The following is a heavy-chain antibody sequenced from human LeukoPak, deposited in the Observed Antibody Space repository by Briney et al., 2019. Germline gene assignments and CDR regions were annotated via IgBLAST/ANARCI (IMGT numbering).Heavy chain of an antibody. CDR2: INAGNGNT. V-gene: IGHV1-3*01. Sequence: ASVKVSRKASGYTFTSYAMHWVRQAPGQRLEWMGWINAGNGNTKYSQKFQGRVAITRDTSASTAYMELSSLRSEDTAVYYCARFVNTMVRGVVDAFDIWGQGTMVTVSS. J-gene: IGHJ3*02. D-gene: IGHD3-10*01. CDR3: ARFVNTMVRGVVDAFDI. CDR1: GYTFTSYA.